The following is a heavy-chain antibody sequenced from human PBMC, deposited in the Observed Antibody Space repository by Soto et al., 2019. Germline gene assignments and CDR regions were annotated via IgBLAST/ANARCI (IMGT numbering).Heavy chain of an antibody. J-gene: IGHJ6*02. CDR2: IYYSGST. Sequence: PSETLSLSCTVSGCSISSGDYYWSWIRQPPGKGLEWIGYIYYSGSTYYNPSLKSRVTISVDTSKNQFSLKLSSVTAADTAVYYCARCGYYYYGMDVWGQGTTVTVSS. CDR1: GCSISSGDYY. CDR3: ARCGYYYYGMDV. V-gene: IGHV4-30-4*01.